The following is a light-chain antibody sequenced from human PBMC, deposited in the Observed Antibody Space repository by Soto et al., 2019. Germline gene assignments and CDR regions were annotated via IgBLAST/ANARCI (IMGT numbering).Light chain of an antibody. CDR3: GSYTSASTLV. Sequence: QPALTPPASVSGSPGQSITISCTRTSSDVGAYNYASWYQQHPGKAPKLMIYEVINRPSGVSNRFSGSKSGNTASLTISGLQAEDEADYYCGSYTSASTLVFGTGTKVTVL. V-gene: IGLV2-14*01. J-gene: IGLJ1*01. CDR2: EVI. CDR1: SSDVGAYNY.